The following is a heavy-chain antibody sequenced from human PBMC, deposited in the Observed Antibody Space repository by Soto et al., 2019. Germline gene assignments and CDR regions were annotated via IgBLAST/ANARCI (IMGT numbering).Heavy chain of an antibody. J-gene: IGHJ6*03. D-gene: IGHD4-17*01. Sequence: QLQLQESGPGLVKPSETLSLTCTVSGGSISSSSYYWGWIRQPPGKGLEWIGSIYYSGSTYSTPSPNSRLTIAVDTSQNQFPLKLSSVTAADSAVYYFARSRGDYVAYYYYRDAGGKGTSVTVSS. CDR1: GGSISSSSYY. V-gene: IGHV4-39*01. CDR2: IYYSGST. CDR3: ARSRGDYVAYYYYRDA.